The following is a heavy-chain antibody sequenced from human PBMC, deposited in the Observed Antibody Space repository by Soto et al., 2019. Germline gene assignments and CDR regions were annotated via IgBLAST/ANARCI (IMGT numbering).Heavy chain of an antibody. CDR2: IYYSGST. V-gene: IGHV4-31*03. J-gene: IGHJ4*02. Sequence: QVQLQESGPGLVKPSQTLSLTCTVSGGSISSGGYYWSWIRQHPGKGLEGIGYIYYSGSTYYNPSLKSRVTISVDTSKNQFSLKLSSVTAADKAVSYCARGMTLHLLDYWGQGTLVTVSS. CDR1: GGSISSGGYY. CDR3: ARGMTLHLLDY.